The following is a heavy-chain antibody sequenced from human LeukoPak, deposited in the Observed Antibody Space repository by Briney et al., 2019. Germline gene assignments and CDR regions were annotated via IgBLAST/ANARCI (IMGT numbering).Heavy chain of an antibody. CDR1: GLSFSDNR. Sequence: GGSLRLSCAVSGLSFSDNRMNWVRQAPGKGLEWVSYISSSSSTIYYADSVKGRFTISRDNAKNSLYLQMNSLRDEDTAVYYCARDLGYYYDSSGSEYFQHWGQGTLVTVSS. CDR3: ARDLGYYYDSSGSEYFQH. J-gene: IGHJ1*01. D-gene: IGHD3-22*01. V-gene: IGHV3-48*02. CDR2: ISSSSSTI.